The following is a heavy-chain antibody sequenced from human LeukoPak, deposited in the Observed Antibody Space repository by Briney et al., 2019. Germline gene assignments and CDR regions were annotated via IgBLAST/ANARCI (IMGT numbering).Heavy chain of an antibody. CDR3: AKLQSYYYYGMDV. Sequence: PGGSLRLSCAASGFTFSSYAMSWVRQAPGKGLEWVSGISGSGGSTYYADSVKGRFTISRDNSKNTLYLQMNSLRAEDTAVYYCAKLQSYYYYGMDVWGQGTTVTVSS. CDR1: GFTFSSYA. D-gene: IGHD4-4*01. V-gene: IGHV3-23*01. CDR2: ISGSGGST. J-gene: IGHJ6*02.